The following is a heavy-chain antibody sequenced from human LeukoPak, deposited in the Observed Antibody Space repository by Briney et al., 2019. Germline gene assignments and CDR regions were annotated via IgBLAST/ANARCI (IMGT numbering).Heavy chain of an antibody. CDR3: ARTRRHYDILTGYHRPGGVFDP. CDR2: INHSGST. CDR1: GGSFSGYY. D-gene: IGHD3-9*01. Sequence: NPSETLSLTCAVYGGSFSGYYWSWIRQPPGKGLEWIGEINHSGSTNYNPSLKSRVTISVDTSKNQFSLKLSSVTAADTAVYYCARTRRHYDILTGYHRPGGVFDPWGQGTLVTVSS. V-gene: IGHV4-34*01. J-gene: IGHJ5*02.